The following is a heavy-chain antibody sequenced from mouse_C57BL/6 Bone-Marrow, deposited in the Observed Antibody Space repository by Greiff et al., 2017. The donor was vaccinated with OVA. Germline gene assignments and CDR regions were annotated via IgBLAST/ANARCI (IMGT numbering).Heavy chain of an antibody. CDR2: LDPETGGT. V-gene: IGHV1-15*01. Sequence: VQRVESGAELVRPGASVTLSCKASGYTFTDYEMHWVKQTPVHGLEWIGALDPETGGTAYNQKFKGKAILTADKSSSTAYLELRSLTSEDSAVYYCTRSYYGSEDYWGQGTTLTVSS. CDR1: GYTFTDYE. D-gene: IGHD1-1*01. CDR3: TRSYYGSEDY. J-gene: IGHJ2*01.